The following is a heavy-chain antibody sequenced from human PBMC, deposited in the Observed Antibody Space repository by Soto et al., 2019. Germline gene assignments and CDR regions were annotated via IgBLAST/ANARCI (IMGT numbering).Heavy chain of an antibody. CDR1: GFIFSNYW. Sequence: EVQLVESGGGLVQPGGSLRLSWAGSGFIFSNYWMHWVRQAPGKGLEWVSRIDHDGPTDYAASVRGRFTISRDNAENTLYLQMNSLRPEDTAVYYCVRDSHGDYWGQGTLVTVSS. CDR2: IDHDGPT. J-gene: IGHJ4*02. CDR3: VRDSHGDY. V-gene: IGHV3-74*01.